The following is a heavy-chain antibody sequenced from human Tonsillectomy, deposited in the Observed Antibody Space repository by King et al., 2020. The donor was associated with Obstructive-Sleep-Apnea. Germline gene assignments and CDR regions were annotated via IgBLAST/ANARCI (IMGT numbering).Heavy chain of an antibody. D-gene: IGHD5-18*01. V-gene: IGHV1-3*01. Sequence: VQLVQSGAEVNKPGASVKVSCKASGYTFTSYAMHWVRQAPGQRPEWVGWINAGNGNTKYSQKFQGRVTITRDTSASTAYMELSSLRSEDTAVYYCARHWAGYGNFDYWGQGTRVTVSS. CDR2: INAGNGNT. CDR1: GYTFTSYA. CDR3: ARHWAGYGNFDY. J-gene: IGHJ4*02.